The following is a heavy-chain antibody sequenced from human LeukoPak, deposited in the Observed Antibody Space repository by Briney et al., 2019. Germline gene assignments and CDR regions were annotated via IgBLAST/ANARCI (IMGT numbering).Heavy chain of an antibody. V-gene: IGHV3-30*18. CDR1: GSTFSSYG. Sequence: GRSLRLSCAASGSTFSSYGMHWVRQAPGKGLEWVAVISYDGSNKYYADSVKGRFTISRDNSKNTLYLQMNSLRAEDTAVYYCAKGEVPAAMLSPFDYWGQGTLVTVSS. D-gene: IGHD2-2*01. J-gene: IGHJ4*02. CDR2: ISYDGSNK. CDR3: AKGEVPAAMLSPFDY.